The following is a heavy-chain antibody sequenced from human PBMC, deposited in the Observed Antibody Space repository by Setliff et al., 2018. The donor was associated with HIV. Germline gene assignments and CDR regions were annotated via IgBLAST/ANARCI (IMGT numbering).Heavy chain of an antibody. D-gene: IGHD6-13*01. CDR1: GGSFSDYY. J-gene: IGHJ4*02. V-gene: IGHV4-34*01. CDR3: ARAYSSSWIFDY. CDR2: IYHSGTT. Sequence: SETLSLTCAVYGGSFSDYYWTWIRQSPGKGLEWIGSIYHSGTTYYNPSLKSRVTISVDTSKNQFSLKLSSVTAADTAVYYCARAYSSSWIFDYWGQGTLVTVSS.